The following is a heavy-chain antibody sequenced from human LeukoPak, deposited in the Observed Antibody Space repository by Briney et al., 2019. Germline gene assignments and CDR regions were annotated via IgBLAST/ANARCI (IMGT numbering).Heavy chain of an antibody. CDR3: AKVEPYYYDSSGLDY. CDR1: GFTFSSYG. Sequence: GGSLRLSCAASGFTFSSYGMHWVRQAPGKGLEWVAVISYDGSNKYYADSVKGRFTISRDNSKNTLYLQMNSLRAEDTAVYYCAKVEPYYYDSSGLDYWGQGTLVTVSS. CDR2: ISYDGSNK. D-gene: IGHD3-22*01. V-gene: IGHV3-30*18. J-gene: IGHJ4*02.